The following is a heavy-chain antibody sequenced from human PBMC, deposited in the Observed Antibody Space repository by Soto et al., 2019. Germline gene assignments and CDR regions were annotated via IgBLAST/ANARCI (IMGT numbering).Heavy chain of an antibody. CDR2: ISGSGGST. CDR3: ATFSVVAATPGYYFDY. Sequence: GGSLSLSCAASGFTFSSYAMSWVRQAPGKGLEWVSAISGSGGSTYYADSVKGRFTISRDNFKNTLYLQMNSLRAEDTAVYYCATFSVVAATPGYYFDYWGQGTLVTVSS. D-gene: IGHD2-15*01. J-gene: IGHJ4*02. V-gene: IGHV3-23*01. CDR1: GFTFSSYA.